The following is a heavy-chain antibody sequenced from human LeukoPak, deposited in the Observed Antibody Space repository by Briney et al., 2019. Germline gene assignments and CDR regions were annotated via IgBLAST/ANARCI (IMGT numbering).Heavy chain of an antibody. CDR1: GYTFTSYG. CDR2: ISAYNGNT. CDR3: ARVKYYGSGSYYPFDY. Sequence: GASVTVSCKASGYTFTSYGISWVRQAPGQGLEWMGWISAYNGNTNYAQKLQGRVTMTTDTSTSTAYMELRSLRSDDTAVYYCARVKYYGSGSYYPFDYWGQGTLVTVSS. D-gene: IGHD3-10*01. V-gene: IGHV1-18*01. J-gene: IGHJ4*02.